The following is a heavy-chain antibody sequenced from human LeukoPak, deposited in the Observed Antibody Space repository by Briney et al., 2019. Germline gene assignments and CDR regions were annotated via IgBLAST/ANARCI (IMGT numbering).Heavy chain of an antibody. V-gene: IGHV4-34*01. D-gene: IGHD2-2*01. CDR3: ARVGYCSSTSCFQGAFDI. Sequence: SETLSLTCAVYGGSFSGYYWSWIRLPPGKGLEWIGEINHSGSTNYNPSLKSRVTISVDTSKNQFSLKLSSVTAADTAVYYCARVGYCSSTSCFQGAFDIWGQGTMVTVSS. CDR2: INHSGST. J-gene: IGHJ3*02. CDR1: GGSFSGYY.